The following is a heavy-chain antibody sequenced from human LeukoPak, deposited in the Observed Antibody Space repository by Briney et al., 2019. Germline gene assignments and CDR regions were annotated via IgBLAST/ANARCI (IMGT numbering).Heavy chain of an antibody. Sequence: ASVKVSCTACGYTFTSYGISWVRQAPGQGLEWMGGISAYNGNTNYAQRLQGRVTMTTDTSTSTAYMELRSLRSDDTAVYCCARSHEYGDYVGAFDIWGQGTMVTVSS. CDR3: ARSHEYGDYVGAFDI. CDR1: GYTFTSYG. D-gene: IGHD4-17*01. V-gene: IGHV1-18*01. J-gene: IGHJ3*02. CDR2: ISAYNGNT.